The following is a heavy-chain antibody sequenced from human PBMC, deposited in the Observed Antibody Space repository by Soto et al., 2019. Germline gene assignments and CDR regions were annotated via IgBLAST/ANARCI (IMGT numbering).Heavy chain of an antibody. CDR1: GIPVLSISTS. D-gene: IGHD2-2*03. CDR2: IYSSENT. V-gene: IGHV4-39*01. Sequence: PFETLSLSCTFNGIPVLSISTSWASIRQSPGKWFYLIGTIYSSENTYYNPSLLSRVTISVDTSKNEFSLRLSSVTAADTAFYYCARLNGYCVSTNCHSYYGMDVWGQGTTVS. J-gene: IGHJ6*02. CDR3: ARLNGYCVSTNCHSYYGMDV.